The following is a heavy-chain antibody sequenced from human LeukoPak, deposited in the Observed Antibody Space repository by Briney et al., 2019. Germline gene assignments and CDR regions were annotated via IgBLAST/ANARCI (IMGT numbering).Heavy chain of an antibody. CDR2: NNPNSGGT. CDR1: GYTFTGYY. Sequence: ASVKVSCKASGYTFTGYYMHWVRQAPGQGLEWMGWNNPNSGGTNYAQKFQGRVTMTRDTSISTAYMELSRLRSDDTAVYYCARDNGYDLPLDYWGQGTLVTVSS. V-gene: IGHV1-2*02. J-gene: IGHJ4*02. D-gene: IGHD2-2*01. CDR3: ARDNGYDLPLDY.